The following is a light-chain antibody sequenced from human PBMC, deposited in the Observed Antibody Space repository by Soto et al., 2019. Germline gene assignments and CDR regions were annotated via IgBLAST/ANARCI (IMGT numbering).Light chain of an antibody. CDR3: QVWDSGSAHVV. V-gene: IGLV3-21*04. CDR2: SDT. J-gene: IGLJ2*01. CDR1: NIGSKG. Sequence: SDELTQPPSVSVAPGKTASISCGGNNIGSKGVHWYQQKPGQAPVLVIYSDTDLPPVIPERFSGSNSANLATLTISRGEAGDEADYYCQVWDSGSAHVVFGGGTQVTVL.